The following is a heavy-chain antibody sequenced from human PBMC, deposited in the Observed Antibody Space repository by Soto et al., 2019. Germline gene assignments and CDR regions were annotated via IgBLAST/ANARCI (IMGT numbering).Heavy chain of an antibody. CDR1: GGSISNSDFY. V-gene: IGHV4-39*01. Sequence: SETLSLTCTVSGGSISNSDFYWGWIRQPPGKGLVWIGTVYYSGSTYYNPSLGSRATISVATSKNQFSLKLSSVTAADTAVYYCARHPFYGSTWFRNSLQVLFDYWGPGTPVTVSS. CDR3: ARHPFYGSTWFRNSLQVLFDY. J-gene: IGHJ4*02. CDR2: VYYSGST. D-gene: IGHD6-13*01.